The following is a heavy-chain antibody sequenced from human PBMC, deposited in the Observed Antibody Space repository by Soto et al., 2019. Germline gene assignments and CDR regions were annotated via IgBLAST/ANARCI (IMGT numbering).Heavy chain of an antibody. CDR3: AKDLYYDSSGYYYPWAFDI. J-gene: IGHJ3*02. CDR2: ISYDGSNK. V-gene: IGHV3-30*18. D-gene: IGHD3-22*01. Sequence: PGGSLRLSCAPSGFTFSSYGMHWVRQAPGKGLEWVAVISYDGSNKYYADSVKGRFTISRDNSKNTLYLQMNSLRAEDTAVYYCAKDLYYDSSGYYYPWAFDIWGQGTMVTVSS. CDR1: GFTFSSYG.